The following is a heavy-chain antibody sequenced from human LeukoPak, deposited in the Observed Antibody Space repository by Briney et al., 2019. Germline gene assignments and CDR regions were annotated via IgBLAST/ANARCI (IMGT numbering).Heavy chain of an antibody. J-gene: IGHJ4*02. CDR1: GDSVSSYF. CDR3: ARNSSYANFDY. D-gene: IGHD2-2*01. V-gene: IGHV4-59*02. CDR2: IYYSGST. Sequence: SETLSLTCTVSGDSVSSYFWSWIRQPPGKGLEWIGYIYYSGSTNYNPYLKSRVNISVDTSKNPSSLKLTSVNAAATAVYYCARNSSYANFDYWGQGTMVTVSS.